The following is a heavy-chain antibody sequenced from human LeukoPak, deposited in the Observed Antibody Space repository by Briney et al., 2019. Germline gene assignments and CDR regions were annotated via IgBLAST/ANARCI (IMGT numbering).Heavy chain of an antibody. CDR3: ARGSVDTAMVD. D-gene: IGHD5-18*01. CDR2: IYHSGST. V-gene: IGHV4-38-2*02. Sequence: SETLSLTCTVSGYSIGSGYYWGWIRQPPGKGLEWIGSIYHSGSTYYNPSLKSRVTISVDTSKNQFSLKLSSVTAADTAVYYCARGSVDTAMVDWGQGTLVTVSS. CDR1: GYSIGSGYY. J-gene: IGHJ4*02.